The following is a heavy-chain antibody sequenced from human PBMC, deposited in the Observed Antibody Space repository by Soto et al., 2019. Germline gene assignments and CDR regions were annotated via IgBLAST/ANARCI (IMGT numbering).Heavy chain of an antibody. CDR3: ARAGAYCGGDCYDAFDI. J-gene: IGHJ3*02. V-gene: IGHV1-18*01. Sequence: QVQLVQSGAEVKKPGSSVKVSCKASGGTFSSYAISWVRQAPGQGLEWMGWISAYNGNTNYAQKLQGRVTMTTDTSTSTAYMELRSLRSDDTAVYYCARAGAYCGGDCYDAFDIWGQGTMVTVSS. D-gene: IGHD2-21*02. CDR2: ISAYNGNT. CDR1: GGTFSSYA.